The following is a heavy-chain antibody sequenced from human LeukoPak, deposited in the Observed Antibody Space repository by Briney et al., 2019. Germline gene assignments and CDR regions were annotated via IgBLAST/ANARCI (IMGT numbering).Heavy chain of an antibody. Sequence: ASVKVSSKASGYTFTGYYMHWVRQAPGQGLEWMGWINPNSGGTNYAQKFQGRVTMTRDTSISTAYMELSRLRSDDTAVYYCARADSSGRTKNIDAFDIWGQGTMVTVSS. CDR1: GYTFTGYY. V-gene: IGHV1-2*02. CDR2: INPNSGGT. J-gene: IGHJ3*02. CDR3: ARADSSGRTKNIDAFDI. D-gene: IGHD6-19*01.